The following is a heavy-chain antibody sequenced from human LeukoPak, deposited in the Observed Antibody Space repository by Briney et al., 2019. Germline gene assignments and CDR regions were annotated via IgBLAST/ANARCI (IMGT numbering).Heavy chain of an antibody. CDR2: IYADGGR. CDR1: GFSVSSNY. Sequence: GGSLRLSCAASGFSVSSNYMSWVRQAPGKGLEWVSVIYADGGRYYADSVKGRFTISRDNSNNTLSLQMNSLRVEDTAVYYCARDLGSRDGYNPPNLFDNWGQGTLVTVSS. V-gene: IGHV3-53*01. D-gene: IGHD5-24*01. J-gene: IGHJ4*02. CDR3: ARDLGSRDGYNPPNLFDN.